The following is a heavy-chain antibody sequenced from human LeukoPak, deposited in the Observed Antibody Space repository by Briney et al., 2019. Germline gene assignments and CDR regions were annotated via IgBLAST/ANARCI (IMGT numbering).Heavy chain of an antibody. CDR1: GFTFSTYS. Sequence: GGSLRLSCAASGFTFSTYSMIWVRQSPGKGLEWVSSISGSSSYIYYADSVKGRFTISRDNAKNSLYLQMNSLRAEDTAVYYCAREPRGGTSSDAFDIWGQGTMVTVSS. V-gene: IGHV3-21*01. CDR2: ISGSSSYI. D-gene: IGHD2-2*01. CDR3: AREPRGGTSSDAFDI. J-gene: IGHJ3*02.